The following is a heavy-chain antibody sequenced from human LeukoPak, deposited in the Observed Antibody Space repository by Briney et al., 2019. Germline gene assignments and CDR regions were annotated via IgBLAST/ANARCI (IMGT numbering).Heavy chain of an antibody. J-gene: IGHJ3*02. CDR3: ARDGYTDAFDI. V-gene: IGHV1-46*01. CDR1: GYTFTSYY. Sequence: GASVKVSCKASGYTFTSYYMHWVRQAPGQGLEWMGIINPSGGSTSYAHKFQGSVTMTRDTSTSTVYMELSSLRSEDTAVYYCARDGYTDAFDIWGQGTMVTVSS. CDR2: INPSGGST. D-gene: IGHD6-13*01.